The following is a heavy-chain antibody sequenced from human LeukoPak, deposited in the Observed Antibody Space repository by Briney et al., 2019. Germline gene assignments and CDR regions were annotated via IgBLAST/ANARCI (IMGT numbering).Heavy chain of an antibody. J-gene: IGHJ4*02. CDR2: ISYTGST. Sequence: SETLSLTCTVSGGSISSYYWSWIRQPPGKGLEWIGYISYTGSTNYNPSLKSRVTISVDTSTNQFSRNLTSVTAADTAVYYCARHLYYDSTGSNFDSWVQGTLLTVSS. V-gene: IGHV4-59*08. CDR1: GGSISSYY. CDR3: ARHLYYDSTGSNFDS. D-gene: IGHD3-22*01.